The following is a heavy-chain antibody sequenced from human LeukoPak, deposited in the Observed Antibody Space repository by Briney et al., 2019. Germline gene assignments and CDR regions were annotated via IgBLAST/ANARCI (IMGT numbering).Heavy chain of an antibody. Sequence: GGSLRLSCVASGITFSNHWMKWVRQAPGKGLEWVANIKQDGSEKFYVDSVKGRFTISRDNSKNTLYLQMNSLRAEDTAVYYCAALYGALPPYWGQGTLVTVSS. CDR1: GITFSNHW. D-gene: IGHD4-17*01. CDR3: AALYGALPPY. V-gene: IGHV3-7*03. J-gene: IGHJ4*02. CDR2: IKQDGSEK.